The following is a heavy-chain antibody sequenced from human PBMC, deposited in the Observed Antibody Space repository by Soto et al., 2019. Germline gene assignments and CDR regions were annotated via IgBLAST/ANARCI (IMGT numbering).Heavy chain of an antibody. CDR3: ARGVGAYYFDN. D-gene: IGHD1-26*01. V-gene: IGHV1-69*01. CDR1: GGTFSTYA. Sequence: QVQLVQSGAEVKKPGSSVKVSCKASGGTFSTYAITWVRQAPGQGREWLGWIIPIFGTTDYARKFQGRVTITAAESTSTVFIELSSLTAEDTAVYYCARGVGAYYFDNWGQGTLVTVSS. J-gene: IGHJ4*02. CDR2: IIPIFGTT.